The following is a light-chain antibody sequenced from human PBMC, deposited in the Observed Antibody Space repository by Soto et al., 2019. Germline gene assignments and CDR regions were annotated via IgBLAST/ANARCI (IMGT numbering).Light chain of an antibody. J-gene: IGLJ2*01. CDR2: EVT. Sequence: QSVLTQPPSASGSPGQSVTISCSGTSSDIGAYNYVSWYQQHPGKAPKLLISEVTKQPSGVPDRFSGSKSGNTASLTVSGLQGDDEADCYCSSYGGNNNYVIFGGGTKVTVL. CDR1: SSDIGAYNY. V-gene: IGLV2-8*01. CDR3: SSYGGNNNYVI.